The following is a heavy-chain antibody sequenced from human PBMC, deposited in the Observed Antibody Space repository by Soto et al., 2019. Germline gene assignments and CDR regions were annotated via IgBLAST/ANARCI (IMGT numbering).Heavy chain of an antibody. J-gene: IGHJ4*02. CDR3: ARDAYFLAARPSPTDY. V-gene: IGHV3-33*01. Sequence: QVQLVESGGGVVQPGRSLRLSCAASGFTFSSYGMHWVRQAPGKGLERVAVIWYDGSNKYYADSVKGRFTISRDNSKNTLYLQMNSLRAEDTAVYYCARDAYFLAARPSPTDYWGQGTLVTVSS. D-gene: IGHD6-6*01. CDR1: GFTFSSYG. CDR2: IWYDGSNK.